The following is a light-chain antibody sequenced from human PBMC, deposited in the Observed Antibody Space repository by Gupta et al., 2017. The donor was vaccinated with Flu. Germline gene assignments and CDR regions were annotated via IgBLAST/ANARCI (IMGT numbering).Light chain of an antibody. J-gene: IGKJ1*01. CDR3: QQYGLSAWT. V-gene: IGKV3-20*01. CDR1: QSITSNF. CDR2: GAS. Sequence: GTLSLSPGERATLSCRASQSITSNFFAWYQQKPGQAPRLLIFGASSRATGVPDRFRGSGSGTDFILTISRLEPEDFAVYYCQQYGLSAWTFGQGTKVEIK.